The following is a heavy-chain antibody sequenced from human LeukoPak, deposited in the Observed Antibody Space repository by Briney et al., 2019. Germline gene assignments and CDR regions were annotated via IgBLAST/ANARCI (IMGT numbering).Heavy chain of an antibody. V-gene: IGHV3-23*01. J-gene: IGHJ4*02. D-gene: IGHD6-6*01. CDR3: ARGAPTYGDSSSSGY. Sequence: PGGSLRLSCAASGFTFSSYAMSWVRQAPGKGLEWVSAISGSGGSTYYADSVKGRFTISRDNAKNSLYLQMNSLRAEDTAVYYCARGAPTYGDSSSSGYWGQGTLVTVSS. CDR2: ISGSGGST. CDR1: GFTFSSYA.